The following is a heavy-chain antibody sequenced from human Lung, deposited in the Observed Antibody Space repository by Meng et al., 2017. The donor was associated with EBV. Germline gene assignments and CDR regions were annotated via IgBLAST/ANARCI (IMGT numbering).Heavy chain of an antibody. CDR3: ARLVYCGGACYSALDY. D-gene: IGHD2-21*02. J-gene: IGHJ4*02. CDR1: GYTFTHHG. CDR2: ISCYNGDT. V-gene: IGHV1-18*01. Sequence: QVQLVQSGAEVKKPGASVKVSCKASGYTFTHHGISWIRQAPGQGLEWMGWISCYNGDTNYAQKFQGRVTMTTDTSTSTAYMELRSLKSDDTAVYYCARLVYCGGACYSALDYWGQGTLVTVSS.